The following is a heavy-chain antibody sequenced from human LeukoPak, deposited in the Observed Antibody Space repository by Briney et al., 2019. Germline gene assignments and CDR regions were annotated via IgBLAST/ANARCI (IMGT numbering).Heavy chain of an antibody. CDR1: GYTFTGYY. CDR3: AREKAHYYGSGSYYPGAFDI. CDR2: INPNSGGT. Sequence: ASVKVSCKASGYTFTGYYMHWVRQAPGQGLEWMGWINPNSGGTNYAQKFQGRVTMTRDTSISTAYMELSRLRSDDTAVYYCAREKAHYYGSGSYYPGAFDIWGQGTMVTVSS. V-gene: IGHV1-2*02. D-gene: IGHD3-10*01. J-gene: IGHJ3*02.